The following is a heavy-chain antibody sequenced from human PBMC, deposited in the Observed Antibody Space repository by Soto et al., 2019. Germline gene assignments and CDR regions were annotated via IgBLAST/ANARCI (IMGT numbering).Heavy chain of an antibody. D-gene: IGHD2-2*01. J-gene: IGHJ5*02. CDR2: IIPIFGTA. V-gene: IGHV1-69*06. Sequence: SVKVSCKASGGTFSSYAISWVLQAPGQGLEWMGGIIPIFGTANYAQKFQGRVTITADKSTSTAYMELSSLRSEDTAVYYCARGVVVVPAANKIDPWGKRTLATLAS. CDR1: GGTFSSYA. CDR3: ARGVVVVPAANKIDP.